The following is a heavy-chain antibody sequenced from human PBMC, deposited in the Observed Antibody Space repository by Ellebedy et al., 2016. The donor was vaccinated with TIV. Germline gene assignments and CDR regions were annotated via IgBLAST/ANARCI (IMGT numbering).Heavy chain of an antibody. Sequence: ASGKVSCKASGYTFTSYGISWVRQAPGQGLEWMGWISAYNGDTNYAQKFQGRVTMTTDTFTTTAYMELRSLTSDDTAVYYCARGFYEKFDPWGQGTLVTVSS. CDR2: ISAYNGDT. J-gene: IGHJ5*02. V-gene: IGHV1-18*01. D-gene: IGHD2/OR15-2a*01. CDR3: ARGFYEKFDP. CDR1: GYTFTSYG.